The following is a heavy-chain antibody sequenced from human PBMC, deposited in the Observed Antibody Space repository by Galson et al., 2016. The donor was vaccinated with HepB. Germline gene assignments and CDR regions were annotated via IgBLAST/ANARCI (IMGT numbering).Heavy chain of an antibody. D-gene: IGHD2-15*01. CDR1: GGTFSSYA. J-gene: IGHJ4*02. CDR3: ARGECSGGSCYSFPFDY. CDR2: IIPMFGTV. V-gene: IGHV1-69*01. Sequence: SCKASGGTFSSYAISWVRQAPGQGLEWMGGIIPMFGTVNYAQKFQGRVTIIADESTSTAYMELSSLRSEDTAVYYCARGECSGGSCYSFPFDYWGQGTLVTVSS.